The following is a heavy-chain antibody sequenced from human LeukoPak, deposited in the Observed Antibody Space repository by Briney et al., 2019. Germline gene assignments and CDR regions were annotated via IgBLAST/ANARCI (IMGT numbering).Heavy chain of an antibody. V-gene: IGHV4-59*01. J-gene: IGHJ4*02. CDR2: IYNSGNT. CDR1: GGSISSYY. Sequence: SETLSLTCTVSGGSISSYYWSWIRQPPGKGLEWIGYIYNSGNTNYNPSLKSRDTISVDTSKNQFSLKLSSVTAADTAVYYCAREIGPFDYWGQGTLVTVSS. CDR3: AREIGPFDY.